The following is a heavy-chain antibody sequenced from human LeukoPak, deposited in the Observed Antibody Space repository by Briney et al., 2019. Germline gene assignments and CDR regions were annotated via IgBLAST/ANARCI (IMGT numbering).Heavy chain of an antibody. J-gene: IGHJ2*01. V-gene: IGHV1-18*01. CDR2: ISAYNGNT. CDR3: ARDSSGYYSYWYFDL. CDR1: GYTFTSYG. Sequence: ASVKVSYKASGYTFTSYGISWVRQAPGQGLEWMGWISAYNGNTNYAQKLQGRVTMTTDTSTSTAYMELRSLRSDDTAVYYCARDSSGYYSYWYFDLWGRGTLVTVSS. D-gene: IGHD3-22*01.